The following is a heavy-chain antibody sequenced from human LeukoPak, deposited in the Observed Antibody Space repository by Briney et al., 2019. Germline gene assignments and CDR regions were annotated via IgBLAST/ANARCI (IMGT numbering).Heavy chain of an antibody. J-gene: IGHJ4*02. V-gene: IGHV3-30*02. CDR1: GFSFSSYG. CDR3: ALSSSFTGSSWEY. D-gene: IGHD6-6*01. Sequence: PGGSLRLSCAASGFSFSSYGMHWVRQAPGKGLEWVTFIRYDGSDKFYADSVKGRFTTSRDNSRSTLYLQMNTLRAEDMAFYAKALSSSFTGSSWEYWGQGTLVTVSS. CDR2: IRYDGSDK.